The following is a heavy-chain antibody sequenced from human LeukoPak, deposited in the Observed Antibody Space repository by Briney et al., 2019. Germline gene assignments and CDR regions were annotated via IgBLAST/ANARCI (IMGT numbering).Heavy chain of an antibody. J-gene: IGHJ6*03. CDR2: IYPGDSDT. Sequence: GESLKISCKGSGYSFTSYWIGWVRQMPGKGLEWMGIIYPGDSDTTYSPSFQGQVTISADKSISTAYLQWSSLKASDTAMYYCARQYCSSTSCYRHYYYYYMDVWGKGTTVTVSS. D-gene: IGHD2-2*01. CDR3: ARQYCSSTSCYRHYYYYYMDV. CDR1: GYSFTSYW. V-gene: IGHV5-51*01.